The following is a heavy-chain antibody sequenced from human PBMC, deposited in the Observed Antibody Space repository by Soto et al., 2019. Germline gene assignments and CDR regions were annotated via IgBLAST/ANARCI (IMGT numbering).Heavy chain of an antibody. J-gene: IGHJ4*02. D-gene: IGHD6-19*01. CDR2: ISAYNGNT. V-gene: IGHV1-18*01. Sequence: QLVQSGAEVKKPGASVKVSCKVSSFTLNSYGISWVRQAPGPGLEWMGWISAYNGNTNYAQKFQGRVTMTTDTSTSTAYMELRSLRSDDTAVYYCARLVAVALVNYFDFWGQGTLVTVTS. CDR3: ARLVAVALVNYFDF. CDR1: SFTLNSYG.